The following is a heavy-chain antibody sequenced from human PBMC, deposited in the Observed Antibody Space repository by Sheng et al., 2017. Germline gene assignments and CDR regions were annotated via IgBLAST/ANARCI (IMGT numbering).Heavy chain of an antibody. D-gene: IGHD2-2*01. CDR3: ATGDCTFHISCSYNWFDP. CDR1: GFSFSNYS. J-gene: IGHJ5*02. Sequence: EVQLVESGGGLVQPGGTLRLSCAASGFSFSNYSMNWVRQAPGKGLEWVSHISSSSGTKHYTDSVKGRFTISRDNAKNSLYLQMSSLRAEDTAVYYCATGDCTFHISCSYNWFDPWGQGTLVTVSS. CDR2: ISSSSGTK. V-gene: IGHV3-48*01.